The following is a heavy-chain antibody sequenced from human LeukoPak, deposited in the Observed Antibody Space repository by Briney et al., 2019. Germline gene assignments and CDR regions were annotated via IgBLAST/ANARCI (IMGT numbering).Heavy chain of an antibody. J-gene: IGHJ4*02. Sequence: SETLSLTCTVCGGSISGSSYYWGWIRQPPGKGLEWIGSIYYSGSTYYNPSLKSRVTISVDTSKNQFSLKLSSVTAADTAVYYCARPPKGSYGYYFDYWGQGTLVTVSS. D-gene: IGHD5-18*01. V-gene: IGHV4-39*01. CDR2: IYYSGST. CDR1: GGSISGSSYY. CDR3: ARPPKGSYGYYFDY.